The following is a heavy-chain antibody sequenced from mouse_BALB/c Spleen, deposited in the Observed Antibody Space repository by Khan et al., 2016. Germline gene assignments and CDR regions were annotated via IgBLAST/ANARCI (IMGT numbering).Heavy chain of an antibody. J-gene: IGHJ3*01. Sequence: VRLQQSGAELVRSGASVKLSCTASGFNIKDYYMHWVKQRPEQGLEWIGWIDPENGATEYAPKFQGKATMTEDTSSNTSFLQLSMLPSEATDVSYCNGRFAYWGQGTLVTVSA. CDR2: IDPENGAT. V-gene: IGHV14-4*02. CDR1: GFNIKDYY. CDR3: NGRFAY.